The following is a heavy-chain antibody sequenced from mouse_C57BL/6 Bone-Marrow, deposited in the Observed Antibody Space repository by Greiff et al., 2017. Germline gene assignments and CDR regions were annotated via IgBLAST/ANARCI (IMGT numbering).Heavy chain of an antibody. CDR1: GYTFTGYW. V-gene: IGHV1-9*01. D-gene: IGHD1-1*01. CDR2: ILPGSGST. J-gene: IGHJ2*01. Sequence: QVQLQQSGAELMKPGASVKLSCKATGYTFTGYWIEWVKQRPGHGLEWIGEILPGSGSTNYNEKFKGKATFTADTSSNTAYMQISSLTTEDSAIYYCARHPSPTVVARDYWGQGTTLTVSS. CDR3: ARHPSPTVVARDY.